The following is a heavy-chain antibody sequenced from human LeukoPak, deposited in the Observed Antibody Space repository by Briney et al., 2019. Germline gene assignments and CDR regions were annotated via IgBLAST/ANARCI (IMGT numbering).Heavy chain of an antibody. CDR3: ARGRTIFGVVSFDP. D-gene: IGHD3-3*01. CDR2: IYHSGST. V-gene: IGHV4-30-2*01. Sequence: PSQTLSLTCAVSGGSISSGGYSWSWIRQPPGKGLEWIGYIYHSGSTYYNPSLKSRVTMSVDRSKNQFSLKLSSVTAADTAVYYCARGRTIFGVVSFDPWGQGTLVTVSS. CDR1: GGSISSGGYS. J-gene: IGHJ5*02.